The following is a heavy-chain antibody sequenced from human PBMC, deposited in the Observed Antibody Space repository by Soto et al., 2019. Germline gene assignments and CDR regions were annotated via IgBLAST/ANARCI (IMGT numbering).Heavy chain of an antibody. V-gene: IGHV1-69*13. CDR1: GGTFSSYA. Sequence: SVKVSCKASGGTFSSYAISWVRQAPGQGLEWMGGIIPIFGTANYAQKFQGRVTITADESTSTAYMELSSLRSEDTAVYYCASRDYDSSGSRGMDVWGQGTTVTVSS. J-gene: IGHJ6*02. D-gene: IGHD3-22*01. CDR2: IIPIFGTA. CDR3: ASRDYDSSGSRGMDV.